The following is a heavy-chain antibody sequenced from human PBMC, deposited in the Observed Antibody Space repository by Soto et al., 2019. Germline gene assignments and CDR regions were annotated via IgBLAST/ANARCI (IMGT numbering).Heavy chain of an antibody. CDR2: ISYDGSNK. J-gene: IGHJ5*02. Sequence: GGSLRLSCAASGFTFSSYAMHWVRQAPGKGLEWVAVISYDGSNKYYADSVKGRFTISRDNSKNTLYLQMNSLRAEDTAVYYRARDGSGWFPSSWFDPWGQGTLVTVSS. D-gene: IGHD6-19*01. V-gene: IGHV3-30-3*01. CDR3: ARDGSGWFPSSWFDP. CDR1: GFTFSSYA.